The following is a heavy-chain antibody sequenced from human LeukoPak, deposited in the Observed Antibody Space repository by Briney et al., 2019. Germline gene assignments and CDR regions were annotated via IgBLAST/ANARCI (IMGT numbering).Heavy chain of an antibody. CDR3: VKDAIPRDGKWELDY. J-gene: IGHJ4*02. V-gene: IGHV3-7*03. CDR1: GLIFRSYW. Sequence: GGSLRLSCAVSGLIFRSYWMSWVRQAPGKGLEWVANINQDGSEKYFVDSVKGRFAISRDNSKNTLYLQMNSLRVEDTAVYYCVKDAIPRDGKWELDYWGQGTLVTVSS. D-gene: IGHD1-26*01. CDR2: INQDGSEK.